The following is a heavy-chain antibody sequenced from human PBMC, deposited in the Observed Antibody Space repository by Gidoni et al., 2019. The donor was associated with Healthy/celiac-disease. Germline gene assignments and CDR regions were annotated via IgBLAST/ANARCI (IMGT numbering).Heavy chain of an antibody. D-gene: IGHD3-16*01. V-gene: IGHV4-39*01. CDR1: GGSISISSYY. Sequence: QLQLQASGPGLVKPSETLSLPCPVSGGSISISSYYWGWIRQPPGKGLEWIGSIYYSESTYYNPSLKSRVTISVDTSKNQFSLKLSSVTAADTAVYYCASVGHRGDIDYWGQGTLVTVSS. CDR3: ASVGHRGDIDY. J-gene: IGHJ4*02. CDR2: IYYSEST.